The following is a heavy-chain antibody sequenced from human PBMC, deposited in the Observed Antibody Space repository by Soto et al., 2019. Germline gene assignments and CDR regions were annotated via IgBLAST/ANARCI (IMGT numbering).Heavy chain of an antibody. Sequence: GGSLRLSCAASGFTFSNAWMNWVHQAPGKGLEWVGRIKSKTDGGTTDYAAPVKGRFTISRDDSKNTLHLQMNSLRAEDTAVYYCAKFLVLGALAGPFDYWGQGTLVTVSS. V-gene: IGHV3-15*07. CDR1: GFTFSNAW. CDR3: AKFLVLGALAGPFDY. CDR2: IKSKTDGGTT. J-gene: IGHJ4*02. D-gene: IGHD6-19*01.